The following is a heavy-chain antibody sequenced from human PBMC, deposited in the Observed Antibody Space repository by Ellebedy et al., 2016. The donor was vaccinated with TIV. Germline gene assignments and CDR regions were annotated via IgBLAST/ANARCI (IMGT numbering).Heavy chain of an antibody. CDR3: VKDRSHAVIVLVPGAADYYTPGLDV. CDR1: GFTFNEYA. V-gene: IGHV3-9*01. D-gene: IGHD2-2*01. J-gene: IGHJ6*02. CDR2: INWNSGTV. Sequence: GGSLRLSXAASGFTFNEYAMHWVRQVPGKGLEWVSGINWNSGTVGYADSVKGRFTISRDNAKNSLYLQMNSLRGEDTALYYCVKDRSHAVIVLVPGAADYYTPGLDVWGQGTTVSVSS.